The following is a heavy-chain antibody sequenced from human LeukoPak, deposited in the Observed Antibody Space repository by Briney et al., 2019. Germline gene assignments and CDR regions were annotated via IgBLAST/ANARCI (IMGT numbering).Heavy chain of an antibody. CDR2: IIPIFGTA. D-gene: IGHD4-17*01. CDR1: GGTFSSYA. V-gene: IGHV1-69*13. Sequence: ASVKVSCKASGGTFSSYAISWVRQAPGQGLEWMGGIIPIFGTANYAQKFQGRVTITADESTSTAYMELSSLRSEDTAVYYCARGQGDDYGDEELVYWFDPWGQGTLVTVSS. J-gene: IGHJ5*02. CDR3: ARGQGDDYGDEELVYWFDP.